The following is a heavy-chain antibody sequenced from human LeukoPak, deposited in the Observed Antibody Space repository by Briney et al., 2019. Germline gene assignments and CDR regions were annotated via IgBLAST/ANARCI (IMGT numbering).Heavy chain of an antibody. CDR3: ARDYVGVAGTFDY. D-gene: IGHD6-19*01. V-gene: IGHV4-34*01. CDR1: GGSFSGYY. Sequence: SETLSLTCAVYGGSFSGYYWSWIRQPPGKGLEWIGEINHSGSTNYNPSLKSRVTISVDTSKNQFSLKLSSVTAADTAVYFCARDYVGVAGTFDYWGQGTLVTVSS. J-gene: IGHJ4*02. CDR2: INHSGST.